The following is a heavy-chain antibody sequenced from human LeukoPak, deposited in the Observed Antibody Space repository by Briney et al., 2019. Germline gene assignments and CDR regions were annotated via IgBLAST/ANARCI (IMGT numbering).Heavy chain of an antibody. CDR1: GLTFSTYS. Sequence: PGGSLRLSCGASGLTFSTYSMNWVRQAPGKGLEWVSYISSDSGTRYYADSVKGRFTISRDNAKNPLYLQMSSLRAEDTAVYYCARDGTAAGLYFDLWGQGTLVTVSS. D-gene: IGHD6-13*01. CDR2: ISSDSGTR. V-gene: IGHV3-48*04. CDR3: ARDGTAAGLYFDL. J-gene: IGHJ4*01.